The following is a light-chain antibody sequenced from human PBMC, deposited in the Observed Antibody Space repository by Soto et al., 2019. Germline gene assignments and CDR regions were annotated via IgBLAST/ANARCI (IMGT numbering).Light chain of an antibody. CDR1: QSISSY. V-gene: IGKV1-39*01. CDR2: AAS. Sequence: DIQMTQSPSSLSASVGDRVTITCRASQSISSYLNWYQQKPGKAPNLLIYAASSLQSGVPSRFSGTGSVTEFTLTISILQPEDFATYYCQQSYSTPWTFGQGTKVEIK. CDR3: QQSYSTPWT. J-gene: IGKJ1*01.